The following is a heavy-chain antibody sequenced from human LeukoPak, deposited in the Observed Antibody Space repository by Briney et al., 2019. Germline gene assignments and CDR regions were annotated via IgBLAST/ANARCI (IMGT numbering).Heavy chain of an antibody. CDR3: ASVYGSGRQSLFYFDS. Sequence: GESLKISCQGSGYNFNTYWIGWVRQMPGKGLEWMGIICPSDSDTRYSPSFQGQVTISADKSISTAYLQWSSLKTSDTAIYYCASVYGSGRQSLFYFDSWAREPWSPSPQ. J-gene: IGHJ4*02. CDR2: ICPSDSDT. CDR1: GYNFNTYW. D-gene: IGHD3-10*01. V-gene: IGHV5-51*01.